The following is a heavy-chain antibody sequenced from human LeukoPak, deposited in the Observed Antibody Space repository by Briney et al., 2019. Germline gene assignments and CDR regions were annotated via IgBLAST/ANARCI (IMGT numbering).Heavy chain of an antibody. J-gene: IGHJ4*02. Sequence: GASVKVSCKASGYTFTGYYMHWVRQAPGQGLEWMGWINPNSGGTNYAQKFQGRVTMTRDTSISTAYMELSRLRSDDTAVYYCARDPYCSSTSCYMLDYWGQGTLVTVSS. CDR2: INPNSGGT. D-gene: IGHD2-2*02. CDR3: ARDPYCSSTSCYMLDY. CDR1: GYTFTGYY. V-gene: IGHV1-2*02.